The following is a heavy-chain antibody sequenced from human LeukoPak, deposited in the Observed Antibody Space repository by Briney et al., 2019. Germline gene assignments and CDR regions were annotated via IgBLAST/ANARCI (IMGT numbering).Heavy chain of an antibody. D-gene: IGHD6-13*01. V-gene: IGHV4-59*08. CDR3: ARHSEIAPLSSLKY. CDR1: GGSISSYY. CDR2: IYYSGST. J-gene: IGHJ4*02. Sequence: SETLSLTCTVSGGSISSYYWSWIRQTPGKGLEWIGDIYYSGSTNYNPSLKSRVTISVDTTKNQFSLKLSSVAAADLAVCSSARHSEIAPLSSLKYWGQGTLVTVSS.